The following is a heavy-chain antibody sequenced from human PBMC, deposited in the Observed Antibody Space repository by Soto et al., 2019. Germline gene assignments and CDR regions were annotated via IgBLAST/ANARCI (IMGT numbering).Heavy chain of an antibody. V-gene: IGHV3-11*06. J-gene: IGHJ6*02. CDR3: AKEGLYYYGMDV. CDR1: GFSFSDYY. CDR2: ISSTSSYT. Sequence: GGSLRLSCAASGFSFSDYYMSWIRQAPGKGLEWVSYISSTSSYTNYADSVKGRFTISRDNAKNSLYLHMNSLRAEDTAMYYCAKEGLYYYGMDVWGQGTTVTVSS.